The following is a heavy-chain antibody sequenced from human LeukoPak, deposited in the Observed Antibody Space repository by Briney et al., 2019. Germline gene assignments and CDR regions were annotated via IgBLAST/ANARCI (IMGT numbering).Heavy chain of an antibody. J-gene: IGHJ4*02. V-gene: IGHV3-48*01. CDR2: ISSDGSTM. CDR1: GFTFSSYA. D-gene: IGHD4-23*01. CDR3: VPQKGYGGNPLDY. Sequence: GGSLRLSCAASGFTFSSYAMNWVRQAPGKGLEWLSYISSDGSTMYYADSVKGRITISRDNARKSLYLQMNSLRAEDTAVYYCVPQKGYGGNPLDYWGQGTLVTVST.